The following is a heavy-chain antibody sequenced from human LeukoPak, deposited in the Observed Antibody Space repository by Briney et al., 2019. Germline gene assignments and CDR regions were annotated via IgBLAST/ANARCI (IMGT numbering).Heavy chain of an antibody. CDR3: ARQVAGIVVY. CDR1: GGSISSYY. D-gene: IGHD6-19*01. J-gene: IGHJ4*02. Sequence: PSETLSPTCTVSGGSISSYYWSWIRQPPGKGLEWIGYIYYSGSTNYNPSLKGRVTISVDTSKNQFSLKLSSVTAADTAVYYCARQVAGIVVYWGQGTLVTVSS. V-gene: IGHV4-59*08. CDR2: IYYSGST.